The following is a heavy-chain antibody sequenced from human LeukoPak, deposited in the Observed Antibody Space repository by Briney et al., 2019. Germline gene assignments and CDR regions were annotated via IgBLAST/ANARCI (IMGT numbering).Heavy chain of an antibody. CDR1: GFTLSIKY. J-gene: IGHJ4*02. Sequence: GGSLRLSCAVSGFTLSIKYRSCVPHAPGRGLEYGSVLYSGGDTYYSDSVTGRFTISRDNSKNTVYLQKNSLRADDTAVYYCARGNSGYSSAWGRDFDCWGQGTLVTVSS. CDR2: LYSGGDT. CDR3: ARGNSGYSSAWGRDFDC. V-gene: IGHV3-66*01. D-gene: IGHD6-19*01.